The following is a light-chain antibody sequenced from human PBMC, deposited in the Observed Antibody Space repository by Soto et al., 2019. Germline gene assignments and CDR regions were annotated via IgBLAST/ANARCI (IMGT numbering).Light chain of an antibody. Sequence: EIVLTQSPATLSLSPGERATLSCRASQRVSSYLAWYQQKPGQAPRLLIYDASNRATGIPARFSGSGSGTDFTLTISSLEPEDFAVYYCQQRYIWPPLTFGGGTKVEIK. CDR1: QRVSSY. V-gene: IGKV3-11*01. CDR3: QQRYIWPPLT. CDR2: DAS. J-gene: IGKJ4*01.